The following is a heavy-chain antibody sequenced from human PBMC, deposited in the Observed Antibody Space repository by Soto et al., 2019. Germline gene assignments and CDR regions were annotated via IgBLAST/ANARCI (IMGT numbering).Heavy chain of an antibody. CDR1: GVTFCSYG. Sequence: GGSLRLSCAASGVTFCSYGMHWVRQAPGKGLEYVSVIRNNGRSKYYANSVKGRFTISRDNSKNTLYLQMDSLRAEDMAVYYCARDRCTNGVCYAPSDYWGQGTLVTVSS. J-gene: IGHJ4*02. V-gene: IGHV3-64*01. CDR2: IRNNGRSK. CDR3: ARDRCTNGVCYAPSDY. D-gene: IGHD2-8*01.